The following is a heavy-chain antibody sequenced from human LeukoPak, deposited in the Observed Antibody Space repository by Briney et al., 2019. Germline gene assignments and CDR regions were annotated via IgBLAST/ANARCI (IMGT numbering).Heavy chain of an antibody. CDR2: INPNSGGT. V-gene: IGHV1-2*06. CDR3: ARVYQGYSSSWPIDY. J-gene: IGHJ4*02. D-gene: IGHD6-13*01. CDR1: GYTFTGYY. Sequence: GASVKVSCKASGYTFTGYYMHWVRQAPGQGLEWMGRINPNSGGTNYAQKFQGRVTMARDTSISTAYMELSRLRSDDTAVYYCARVYQGYSSSWPIDYWGQGTLVTVSS.